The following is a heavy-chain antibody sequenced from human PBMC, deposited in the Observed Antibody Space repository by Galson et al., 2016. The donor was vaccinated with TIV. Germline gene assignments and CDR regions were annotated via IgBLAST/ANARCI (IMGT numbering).Heavy chain of an antibody. J-gene: IGHJ4*02. V-gene: IGHV1-8*02. CDR3: ARSGDYEDY. CDR1: GYTFTSYD. CDR2: MNPNSGNT. Sequence: SVKVSCKASGYTFTSYDINWVRQATGQGLEWMGWMNPNSGNTGYAQKFRGRVTMNRNTSVRTAYMERSSLRSEDAAGYYCARSGDYEDYWGQGTLVTVSS. D-gene: IGHD4-17*01.